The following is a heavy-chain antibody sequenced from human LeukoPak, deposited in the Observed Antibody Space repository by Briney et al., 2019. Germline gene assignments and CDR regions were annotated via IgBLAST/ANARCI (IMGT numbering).Heavy chain of an antibody. CDR3: ARRGSSPPGYYYYYMDV. J-gene: IGHJ6*03. CDR1: GGSISSSSYC. Sequence: SETLSLTCTVSGGSISSSSYCWGWIRQPPGKGLEWIGSIYYSGSTYYNPSLKSRVTISVDTSKNQFSLKLSSVTAADTAVYYCARRGSSPPGYYYYYMDVWGKGTTVTVSS. V-gene: IGHV4-39*01. CDR2: IYYSGST. D-gene: IGHD6-13*01.